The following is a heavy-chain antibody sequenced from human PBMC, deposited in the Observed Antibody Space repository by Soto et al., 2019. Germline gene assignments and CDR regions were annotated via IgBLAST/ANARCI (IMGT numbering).Heavy chain of an antibody. CDR2: IFPSGTT. J-gene: IGHJ4*02. V-gene: IGHV4-30-2*01. CDR3: ARSREFDY. CDR1: GGSLSGATYS. Sequence: SETLSLTCGVSGGSLSGATYSWNWIRQPPGRGLEWIGYIFPSGTTYYNPSLKSRVTISIDVSKNQFSLSLRSLTAADTAVYYCARSREFDYWSQGTLVTVSS.